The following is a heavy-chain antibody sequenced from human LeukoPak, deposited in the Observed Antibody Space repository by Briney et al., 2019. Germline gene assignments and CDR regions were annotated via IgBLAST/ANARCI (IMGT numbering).Heavy chain of an antibody. D-gene: IGHD1-7*01. Sequence: GGSLRLSCAASGFTFDDYAMHWVRQAPGKGLEWVSLISWDGGSTYYADSVKGRFTISRANSKNSLYLQMNSLRAEDTALYYCGTGTTAEDVWGKGTTVTVSS. J-gene: IGHJ6*04. V-gene: IGHV3-43D*03. CDR1: GFTFDDYA. CDR2: ISWDGGST. CDR3: GTGTTAEDV.